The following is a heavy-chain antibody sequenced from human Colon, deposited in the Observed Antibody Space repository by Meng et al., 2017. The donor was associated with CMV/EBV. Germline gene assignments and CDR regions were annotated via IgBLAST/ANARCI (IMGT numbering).Heavy chain of an antibody. D-gene: IGHD3-3*01. Sequence: GGSLRLSCAASGFTFSSYTLNWVRQAPGKGLEWVSSMSPGGISIYYADSVKGRFTISRDNAKNSLFLEMNSLRADDTAVYYCAREGPDDQDWFDPWGQGTLVTVSS. CDR2: MSPGGISI. CDR1: GFTFSSYT. V-gene: IGHV3-21*01. CDR3: AREGPDDQDWFDP. J-gene: IGHJ5*02.